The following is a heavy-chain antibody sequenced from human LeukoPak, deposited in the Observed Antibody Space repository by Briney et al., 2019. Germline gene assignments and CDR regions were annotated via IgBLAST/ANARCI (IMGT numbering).Heavy chain of an antibody. Sequence: SETLSLTCTVSGGSISSYYWSWIRQPPGKGLEWIAYIYYSGSTNYNPSLKSRVTISVDTSKNQFSLKLSSVTAADTAVYYCARIAQTYRSSSWISNWFDPWGQGTLVTVSS. CDR1: GGSISSYY. D-gene: IGHD6-13*01. CDR2: IYYSGST. J-gene: IGHJ5*02. V-gene: IGHV4-59*01. CDR3: ARIAQTYRSSSWISNWFDP.